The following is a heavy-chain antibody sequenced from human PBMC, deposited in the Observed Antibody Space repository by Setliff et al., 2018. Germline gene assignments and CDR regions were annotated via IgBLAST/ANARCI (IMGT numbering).Heavy chain of an antibody. Sequence: GASVKVSCKPSGYTFSNYAMNWVRQAPGQGLEWMGWMNTKTGNPTYAQGFTGRFVFSLDTSLSTAYLQISGLKAEDTAMYYCARGTYYYDSSGYNWFDPWGQGTLVTVSS. CDR3: ARGTYYYDSSGYNWFDP. J-gene: IGHJ5*02. CDR1: GYTFSNYA. V-gene: IGHV7-4-1*02. D-gene: IGHD3-22*01. CDR2: MNTKTGNP.